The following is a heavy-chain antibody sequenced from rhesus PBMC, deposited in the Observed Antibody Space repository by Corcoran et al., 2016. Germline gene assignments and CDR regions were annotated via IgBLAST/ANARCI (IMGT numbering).Heavy chain of an antibody. D-gene: IGHD6-13*01. CDR3: AREGSSWSGGLDY. Sequence: EVQLVESGGGLAKPGGSLRLSCAASGFSFSDYYMYWVRQVPGKGLEWVSGIMYTGCSTYYSDSLKGRFTISRENAKNTLYLQMDSLVAEATAVYYCAREGSSWSGGLDYWGQGVLVTVSS. CDR2: IMYTGCST. V-gene: IGHV3S18*01. CDR1: GFSFSDYY. J-gene: IGHJ4*01.